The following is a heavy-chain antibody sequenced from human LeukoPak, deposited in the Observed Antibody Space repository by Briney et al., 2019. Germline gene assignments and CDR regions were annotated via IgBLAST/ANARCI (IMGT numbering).Heavy chain of an antibody. Sequence: PGGSLRLSCAASGFTFSNSSMNWVRQAQGKGLEWVSSISGSGTYIQYADSVKGRFTISRDNSKNSLYLQMNSLRTEDTALYYCAKDASCSSTSCSDAFDIWGQGTMVTVSS. CDR3: AKDASCSSTSCSDAFDI. CDR1: GFTFSNSS. V-gene: IGHV3-21*04. J-gene: IGHJ3*02. CDR2: ISGSGTYI. D-gene: IGHD2-2*01.